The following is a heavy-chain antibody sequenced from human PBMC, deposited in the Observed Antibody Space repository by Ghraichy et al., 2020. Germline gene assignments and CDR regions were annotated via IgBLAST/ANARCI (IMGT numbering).Heavy chain of an antibody. J-gene: IGHJ4*02. CDR1: GGSISSSSYY. V-gene: IGHV4-39*05. CDR2: IYYSGST. D-gene: IGHD2-2*01. CDR3: AGLSGQSSDY. Sequence: SETPSLTCTVSGGSISSSSYYWGWIRQPPGKGLEWIGSIYYSGSTYYNPSLKSRVTISVDTSKNQFSLKLSSVTAADTAVYYCAGLSGQSSDYWGQGTLVTVSS.